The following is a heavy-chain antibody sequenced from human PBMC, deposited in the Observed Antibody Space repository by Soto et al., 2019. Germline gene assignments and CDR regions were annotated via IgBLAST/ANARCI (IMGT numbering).Heavy chain of an antibody. V-gene: IGHV1-3*01. CDR2: INAGNGNT. Sequence: GASVKVSCKASGYTFTSYAMHWVRQAPGQRLEWMGWINAGNGNTKYSQKFQGRVTITRDTSASTAYMELSSLRPEDTAVYYCARDPEYLANYYYYGMDVWGQGTTVTVSS. D-gene: IGHD6-6*01. CDR1: GYTFTSYA. J-gene: IGHJ6*02. CDR3: ARDPEYLANYYYYGMDV.